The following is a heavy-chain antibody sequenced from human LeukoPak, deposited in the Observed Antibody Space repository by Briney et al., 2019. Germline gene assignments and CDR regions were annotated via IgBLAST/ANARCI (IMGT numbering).Heavy chain of an antibody. J-gene: IGHJ6*02. CDR3: ARTDNWAYGMDV. D-gene: IGHD1-20*01. CDR2: IGPTGDIM. Sequence: GGSLRLSCATSGYIFSDYYISWIRQAPGKGLEYISIIGPTGDIMYNEDSVKGRFTISRDNAKNSLYLQMNSLRAEDTAVYYCARTDNWAYGMDVWGQGTTVTVSS. CDR1: GYIFSDYY. V-gene: IGHV3-11*04.